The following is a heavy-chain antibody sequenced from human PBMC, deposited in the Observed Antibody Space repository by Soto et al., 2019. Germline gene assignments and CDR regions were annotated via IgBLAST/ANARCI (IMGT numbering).Heavy chain of an antibody. CDR3: ATADMYYYDSSGNFDY. V-gene: IGHV4-31*03. Sequence: PSETLSLTCTVSGGSISCGGYYWSWIRQHPGKGLEWIGYIYYSGSTYYNPSLKSRVTISVDTSKNQFSLKLSSVTAADTAVYYCATADMYYYDSSGNFDYWGQGTLVTVSS. J-gene: IGHJ4*02. CDR2: IYYSGST. D-gene: IGHD3-22*01. CDR1: GGSISCGGYY.